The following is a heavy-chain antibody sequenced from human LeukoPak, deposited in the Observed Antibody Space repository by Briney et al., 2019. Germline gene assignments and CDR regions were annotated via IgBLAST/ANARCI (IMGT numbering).Heavy chain of an antibody. CDR1: GGSISSSNW. CDR2: IYHSGST. Sequence: SGTLSLTCAVSGGSISSSNWWSWVRQPPGKGLEWIGEIYHSGSTNYNPSLKSRVTISVDTSKNQFSLKLSSVTAADTAVYYCARGSRLRCLDYWGQGTLVTVSS. CDR3: ARGSRLRCLDY. D-gene: IGHD4-17*01. V-gene: IGHV4-4*02. J-gene: IGHJ4*02.